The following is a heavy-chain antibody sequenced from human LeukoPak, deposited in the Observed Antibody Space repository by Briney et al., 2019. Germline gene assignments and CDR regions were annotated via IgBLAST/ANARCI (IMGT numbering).Heavy chain of an antibody. V-gene: IGHV4-59*01. Sequence: SETLSLTCTVSGGSISSYYWSWIRQPPGKGLEWIGYIYYSGSTNYNPSLKGRVTISVDTSKNQFSLKLSSVTAADTAVYYCARVHRIAAAGTGVDYWGQGTLVTAPS. D-gene: IGHD6-13*01. CDR2: IYYSGST. CDR3: ARVHRIAAAGTGVDY. CDR1: GGSISSYY. J-gene: IGHJ4*02.